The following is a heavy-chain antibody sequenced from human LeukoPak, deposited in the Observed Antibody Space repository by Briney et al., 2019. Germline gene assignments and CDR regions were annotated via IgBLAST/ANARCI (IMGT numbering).Heavy chain of an antibody. CDR2: ISAYNGNT. CDR1: GYTFTSYG. Sequence: ASVKVSCKASGYTFTSYGISWVRQAPGQGLEWMGWISAYNGNTNYAQKLQGRVTMTTDTSTSTAYMELRSLRSDDTAVYYCARDRNSGYDYGAFDIWGQGTMVTVSS. J-gene: IGHJ3*02. V-gene: IGHV1-18*01. D-gene: IGHD5-12*01. CDR3: ARDRNSGYDYGAFDI.